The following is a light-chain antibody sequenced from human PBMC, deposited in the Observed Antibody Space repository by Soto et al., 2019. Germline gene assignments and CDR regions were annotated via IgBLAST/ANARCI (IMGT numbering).Light chain of an antibody. CDR2: GAS. J-gene: IGKJ5*01. Sequence: IILAQSPDTLSFSPGERATLSCRASQTVSSNYLAWCQQRPGQAPRLLIYGASTRAAGIPARFTGSGSGTEFTLTISSLQSEDFAVHYCQQYNNWPLTFGQGTRLEI. CDR3: QQYNNWPLT. V-gene: IGKV3D-15*01. CDR1: QTVSSN.